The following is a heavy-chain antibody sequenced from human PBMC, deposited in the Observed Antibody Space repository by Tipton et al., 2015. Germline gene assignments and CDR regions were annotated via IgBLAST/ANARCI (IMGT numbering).Heavy chain of an antibody. CDR1: GFTFSDSP. D-gene: IGHD3-22*01. V-gene: IGHV3-73*01. J-gene: IGHJ4*02. CDR2: IRSKAKGYAT. Sequence: SLRLSCAASGFTFSDSPIHWVRQASGRGLEWVGRIRSKAKGYATAYAASVKGRLTVSRDNSKNTLYLQMNSLRAEDTAVYYCARDRLDTSGFPYYFDYWGQGTLVTVSS. CDR3: ARDRLDTSGFPYYFDY.